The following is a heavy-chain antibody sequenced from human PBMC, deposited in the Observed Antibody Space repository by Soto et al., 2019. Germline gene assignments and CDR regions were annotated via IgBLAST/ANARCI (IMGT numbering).Heavy chain of an antibody. CDR2: IYYSGST. CDR1: GGSISSYY. CDR3: ARGDYDSSGYRFDY. D-gene: IGHD3-22*01. J-gene: IGHJ4*02. V-gene: IGHV4-59*01. Sequence: QVQLQESGPGLVKPSETLSLTCTVSGGSISSYYWSWIRQPPGKGLEWIGYIYYSGSTNYNPSLTSRVTISVDTSKNQFSLKLSSVTAADTAGYYCARGDYDSSGYRFDYWGQGTLVTVSS.